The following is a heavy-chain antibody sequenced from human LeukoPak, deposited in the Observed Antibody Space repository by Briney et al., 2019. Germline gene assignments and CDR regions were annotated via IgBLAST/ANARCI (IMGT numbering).Heavy chain of an antibody. CDR1: GFTFSSYA. J-gene: IGHJ3*02. CDR2: ISGSGGST. Sequence: SGGSLRLSCAASGFTFSSYAMSWVRQAPGKGLEWVSAISGSGGSTYYADSVKGRFTISRDNSKNTLYLQMNSMRAEDTAVYYCAKRWYSSSWSAFDIWGQGAMVTVSS. CDR3: AKRWYSSSWSAFDI. V-gene: IGHV3-23*01. D-gene: IGHD6-13*01.